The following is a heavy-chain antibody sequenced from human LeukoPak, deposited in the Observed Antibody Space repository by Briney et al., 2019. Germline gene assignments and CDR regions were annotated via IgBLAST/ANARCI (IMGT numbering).Heavy chain of an antibody. D-gene: IGHD3-22*01. J-gene: IGHJ4*02. CDR3: VRDHYYNSNGYTFGY. V-gene: IGHV4-59*01. CDR1: GGSISSYY. CDR2: IYSSGST. Sequence: PSETLSLTCTVSGGSISSYYWSWIRQPPGKGLEWIGYIYSSGSTNYSPSLKGRVTISVDTSNNQFSLKLSSVGAADTAVYYCVRDHYYNSNGYTFGYWGQGTLVTVSS.